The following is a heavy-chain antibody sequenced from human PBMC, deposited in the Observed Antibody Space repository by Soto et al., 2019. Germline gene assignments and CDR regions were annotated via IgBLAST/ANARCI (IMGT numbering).Heavy chain of an antibody. CDR3: ASAITLGMDV. CDR2: IYYSGST. V-gene: IGHV4-31*03. CDR1: GGSISSGGYY. J-gene: IGHJ6*02. Sequence: QVQLQESGPGLLKPSQTLSRTCTVSGGSISSGGYYWRWIRQHPGKGLEWIGYIYYSGSTYYNPSLKSRVTISVDTSKNQFSLKLSSVTAADTAVYYCASAITLGMDVWGQGTTVTVSS. D-gene: IGHD5-12*01.